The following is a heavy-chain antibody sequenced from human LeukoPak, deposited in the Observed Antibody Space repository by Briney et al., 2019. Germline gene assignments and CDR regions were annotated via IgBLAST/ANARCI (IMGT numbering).Heavy chain of an antibody. D-gene: IGHD5-18*01. CDR2: IYYSGIT. CDR1: GYSISSGYY. CDR3: AREVYSYGYD. J-gene: IGHJ4*02. V-gene: IGHV4-61*01. Sequence: PSETLSLTCTVSGYSISSGYYWSWIRQPPGKGLEWIGYIYYSGITNYNPSLKSRVTISVDTSKNQFSLKLSPVTAADTAVYYCAREVYSYGYDWGQGTLVTVSS.